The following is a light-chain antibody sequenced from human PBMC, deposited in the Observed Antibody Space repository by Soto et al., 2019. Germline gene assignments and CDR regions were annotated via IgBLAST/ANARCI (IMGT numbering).Light chain of an antibody. CDR2: DVD. CDR3: CSYAGSYHV. V-gene: IGLV2-11*01. CDR1: SGDVGAYNY. J-gene: IGLJ1*01. Sequence: QSALTQPRSVSGSPGQSVTISCTGTSGDVGAYNYVSWYQQHPGKAPKLMIYDVDKRPSGVPDRFSGSKSGNTASLTISGLQAEDEADYYCCSYAGSYHVFGAGTKLTVL.